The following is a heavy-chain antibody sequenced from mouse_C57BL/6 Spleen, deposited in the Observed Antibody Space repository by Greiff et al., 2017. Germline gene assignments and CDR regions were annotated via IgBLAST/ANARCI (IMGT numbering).Heavy chain of an antibody. CDR2: INPNTGGT. J-gene: IGHJ1*03. CDR1: GYTFTDYN. CDR3: ARTSRYDSSYGYWYFDV. V-gene: IGHV1-18*01. D-gene: IGHD1-1*01. Sequence: EVQLQQSGPELVKPGASVKIPCKASGYTFTDYNMDWVKQSPGKSLEWIGDINPNTGGTIYNQKFKGKATLTVDKSSSTAYMELRSLTSEDTAVYYCARTSRYDSSYGYWYFDVWGTGTTVTVSS.